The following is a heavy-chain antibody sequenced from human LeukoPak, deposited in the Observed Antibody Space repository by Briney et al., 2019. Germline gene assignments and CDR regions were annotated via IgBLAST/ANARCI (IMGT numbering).Heavy chain of an antibody. D-gene: IGHD5-18*01. CDR3: AREYEKGGYSYGRRI. CDR1: GFTFSSYS. V-gene: IGHV3-21*01. CDR2: ISSSSSYI. Sequence: TGGSLRLSCAASGFTFSSYSMNWVRQAPGKGLEWVSSISSSSSYIYYADSVKGRFTFSRDNAKNSLYLQMNSLRAEDTAVYYCAREYEKGGYSYGRRIWGQGTMVTVSS. J-gene: IGHJ3*02.